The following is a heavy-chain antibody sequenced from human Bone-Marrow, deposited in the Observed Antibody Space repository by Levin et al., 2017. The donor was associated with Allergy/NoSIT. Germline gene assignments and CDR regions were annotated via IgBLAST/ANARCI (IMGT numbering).Heavy chain of an antibody. CDR2: INGDGSSA. CDR3: ARAKHSFGHTADS. Sequence: GESLKISCAASGFTFGAYWMHWVRQAPGEGLVWVSRINGDGSSADYAGSVKGRFAISRDNARNTVYLQMHRLRAEDTAVYYCARAKHSFGHTADSWGQGAQVTVSS. J-gene: IGHJ5*01. D-gene: IGHD2-15*01. V-gene: IGHV3-74*01. CDR1: GFTFGAYW.